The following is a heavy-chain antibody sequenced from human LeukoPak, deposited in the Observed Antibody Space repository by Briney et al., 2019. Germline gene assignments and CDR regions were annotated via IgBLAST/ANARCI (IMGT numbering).Heavy chain of an antibody. Sequence: KPSETLSLTCAVYGGSFSDYYWTWIRQSPGKGLEWIGENNHSGATDYNPSLKSRVTISVDTSKNQFSLKVRSVTAADTAVYYCARRVRGVIIRFYYYNGMDVWGQGTTVTVSS. V-gene: IGHV4-34*01. CDR3: ARRVRGVIIRFYYYNGMDV. D-gene: IGHD3-10*01. CDR2: NNHSGAT. J-gene: IGHJ6*02. CDR1: GGSFSDYY.